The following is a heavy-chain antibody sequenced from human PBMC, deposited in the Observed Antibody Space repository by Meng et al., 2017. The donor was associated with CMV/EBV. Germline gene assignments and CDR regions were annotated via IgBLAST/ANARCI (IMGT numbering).Heavy chain of an antibody. CDR3: ARNRGTVPPYYYYGMDV. V-gene: IGHV2-70*20. CDR2: IDWDDDK. J-gene: IGHJ6*02. CDR1: GFSLSTSGMC. D-gene: IGHD2-2*01. Sequence: SGPTLVKPTQTLTLTCTFSGFSLSTSGMCVSWVRQPPGKALEWLALIDWDDDKYYSTSLKTRLTISKDTSKNQVVLTVTNMDPVDTATYYCARNRGTVPPYYYYGMDVWGQGTTVTVSS.